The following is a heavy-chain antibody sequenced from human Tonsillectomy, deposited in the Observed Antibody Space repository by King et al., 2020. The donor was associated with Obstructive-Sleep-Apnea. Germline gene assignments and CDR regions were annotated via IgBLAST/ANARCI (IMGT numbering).Heavy chain of an antibody. Sequence: QLVQSGAEVKKPGASVKVSCKVSGYTLSELSMHWVRQAPGKGLEWMGGFDPEDGETIYAQRFQGRVTMTEDTSTDTAYMELSSLRSEDTAVYYCTTVSPLFMPKIVGSTYYLDYWGQGTLVTVSS. CDR1: GYTLSELS. J-gene: IGHJ4*02. V-gene: IGHV1-24*01. CDR2: FDPEDGET. CDR3: TTVSPLFMPKIVGSTYYLDY. D-gene: IGHD1-26*01.